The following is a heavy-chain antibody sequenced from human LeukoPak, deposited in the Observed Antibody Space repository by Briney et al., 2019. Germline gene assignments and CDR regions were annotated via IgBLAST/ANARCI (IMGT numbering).Heavy chain of an antibody. Sequence: PGGSLRLSCTASGFTFGDYAMSWVRQAPGKGLEGVGFIRSKAYGGTTEYAASVKGRFTISRDDSKSIAYLQMNSLKTEDTAVYYCNRENWGSGDYNWFDPWGQGTLVTVSS. D-gene: IGHD7-27*01. CDR1: GFTFGDYA. V-gene: IGHV3-49*04. CDR2: IRSKAYGGTT. CDR3: NRENWGSGDYNWFDP. J-gene: IGHJ5*02.